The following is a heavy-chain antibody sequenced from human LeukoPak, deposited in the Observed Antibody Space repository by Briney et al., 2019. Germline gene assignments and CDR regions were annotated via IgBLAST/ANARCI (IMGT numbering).Heavy chain of an antibody. J-gene: IGHJ4*02. CDR1: GFTFSSYG. Sequence: GGSLRLSCAASGFTFSSYGMSWVRQAPGKGLEWVSAISGSGGSTYYADSVKGRFTISRDNSKNTLYLQMNSLRAEDTAVYYCAKDKVGATGDPYYFDYWGQGTLVTVSS. D-gene: IGHD1-26*01. V-gene: IGHV3-23*01. CDR3: AKDKVGATGDPYYFDY. CDR2: ISGSGGST.